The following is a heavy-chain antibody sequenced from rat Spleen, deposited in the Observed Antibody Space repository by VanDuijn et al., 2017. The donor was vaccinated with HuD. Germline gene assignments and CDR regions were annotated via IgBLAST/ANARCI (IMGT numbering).Heavy chain of an antibody. CDR3: ARHGYDGSYYYWDY. V-gene: IGHV5-25*01. D-gene: IGHD1-12*02. CDR2: ISPSGGRT. Sequence: EVEVVESGGGLVQPGRSLKLSCAASGFTFNSYDMAWVRQAPTKGLEWVASISPSGGRTYYRDSVKGRFTVSRDTAKSTLYLQMDSLRSEDTATYYCARHGYDGSYYYWDYWGQGVMVTVSS. CDR1: GFTFNSYD. J-gene: IGHJ2*01.